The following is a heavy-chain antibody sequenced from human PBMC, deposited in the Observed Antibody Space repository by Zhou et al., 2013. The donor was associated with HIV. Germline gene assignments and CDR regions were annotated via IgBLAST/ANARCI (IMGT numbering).Heavy chain of an antibody. V-gene: IGHV1-24*01. Sequence: QVQLTQSGAEVKKPGASVKVSCKVSGYTLSELSIHWVRQAPGSGLEWVGRFDPHNRETTHGQTFQGRVTMTTDRFTSTAYLEMRRLRYDDTAVYFCVRAPPPPNYSDGFVVGGSLDVWGRGTKGHCLF. CDR2: FDPHNRET. J-gene: IGHJ3*01. CDR1: GYTLSELS. D-gene: IGHD6-19*01. CDR3: VRAPPPPNYSDGFVVGGSLDV.